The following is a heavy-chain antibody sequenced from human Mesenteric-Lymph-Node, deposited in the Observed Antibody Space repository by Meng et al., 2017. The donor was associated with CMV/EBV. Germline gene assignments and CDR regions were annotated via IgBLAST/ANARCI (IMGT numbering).Heavy chain of an antibody. D-gene: IGHD1-26*01. J-gene: IGHJ4*02. V-gene: IGHV4-31*02. CDR3: ARVSGSYYVIDY. CDR2: IYYSGST. CDR1: GGSINSGGYY. Sequence: VSGGSINSGGYYWRWIRQHPGKGLEWIGYIYYSGSTYYNPSLKSRVTISVDTSKNQFSLKLSSVTAADTAVYFCARVSGSYYVIDYWGQGTLVTVSS.